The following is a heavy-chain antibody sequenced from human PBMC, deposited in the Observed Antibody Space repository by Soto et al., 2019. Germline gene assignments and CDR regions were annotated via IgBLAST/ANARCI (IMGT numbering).Heavy chain of an antibody. CDR3: ARDCSGWYSQGNGMDV. V-gene: IGHV4-30-4*01. CDR1: GGSISSGDYY. D-gene: IGHD6-19*01. J-gene: IGHJ6*02. CDR2: IYYSGST. Sequence: SETLSLTCTVSGGSISSGDYYWSWIRQPPGKGLEWIGYIYYSGSTYYNPSLKSRVTISVDTSKNQFSLKLSSVTAADTAVYYCARDCSGWYSQGNGMDVWGQGTTVTVSS.